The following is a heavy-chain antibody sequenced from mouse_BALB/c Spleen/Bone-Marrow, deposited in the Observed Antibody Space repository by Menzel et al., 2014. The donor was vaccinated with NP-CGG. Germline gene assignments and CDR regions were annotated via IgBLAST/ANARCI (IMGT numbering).Heavy chain of an antibody. CDR3: GRGNYGSSYAMDY. Sequence: VQLVESGAELASPGASVTLSCKASGYTFTDHIMNWVKKRPGQGLEWIGRIYPVSGETNYNQKFMGKATFSVDRSSSTVHMVLNSLTSEDPAVYYCGRGNYGSSYAMDYWGQGTSVTVSS. V-gene: IGHV1-11*01. D-gene: IGHD1-1*01. J-gene: IGHJ4*01. CDR2: IYPVSGET. CDR1: GYTFTDHI.